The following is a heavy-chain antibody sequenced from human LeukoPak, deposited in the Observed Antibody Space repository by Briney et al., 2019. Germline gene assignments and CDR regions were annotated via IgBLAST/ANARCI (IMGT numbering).Heavy chain of an antibody. V-gene: IGHV4-59*01. CDR3: ARGTISMDV. J-gene: IGHJ6*03. CDR1: GRSISSYY. CDR2: IYYGGNT. Sequence: SETLSLTCTVSGRSISSYYWSWIRQPPGKGLEWIGYIYYGGNTDHNPSLKSRVSISVDTSKNQVSLRLTSVTAADTAVYYCARGTISMDVWGRGTTVTISS. D-gene: IGHD3-9*01.